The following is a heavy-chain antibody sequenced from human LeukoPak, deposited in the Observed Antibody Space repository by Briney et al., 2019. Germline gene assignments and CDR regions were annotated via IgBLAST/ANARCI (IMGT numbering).Heavy chain of an antibody. CDR1: GFTFDDYA. D-gene: IGHD6-13*01. CDR3: ARDPTYSQYMDV. CDR2: ISGSTNSK. V-gene: IGHV3-48*04. J-gene: IGHJ6*03. Sequence: GGSLRLSCAASGFTFDDYAMHWVRQAPGKGLEWVSHISGSTNSKSYSESVKGRFTISRDAAVNILYLQLNSLRAEDTAVYYCARDPTYSQYMDVWGKGTTVTVSS.